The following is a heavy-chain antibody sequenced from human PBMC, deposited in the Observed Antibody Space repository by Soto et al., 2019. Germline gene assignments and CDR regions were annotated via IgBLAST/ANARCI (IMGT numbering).Heavy chain of an antibody. CDR3: ARVNSSSWGPYYFDY. J-gene: IGHJ4*02. CDR2: IYYSGST. D-gene: IGHD6-13*01. Sequence: SETLSLTCTVSGGSISSGGYYWSWIRQHPGKGLEWIGYIYYSGSTYYKPSLKVRVTRSVDTSKNQFSLKLSSVTAADTAVYYCARVNSSSWGPYYFDYWGQGTLVTVSS. CDR1: GGSISSGGYY. V-gene: IGHV4-31*03.